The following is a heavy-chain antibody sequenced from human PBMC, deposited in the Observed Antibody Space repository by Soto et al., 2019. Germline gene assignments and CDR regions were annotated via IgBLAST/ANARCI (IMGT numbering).Heavy chain of an antibody. V-gene: IGHV5-10-1*01. CDR2: IDPSDSYT. D-gene: IGHD2-2*02. Sequence: GSLKISCQGSGYSFTSYWISWVRQMPGKGLEWMGRIDPSDSYTNYSPSFQGHVTISADKSISTAYLQWSSLKASDTAMYYCAAGYCSSTSCYTGWDYDYGMDVWGQGTTVTV. J-gene: IGHJ6*02. CDR3: AAGYCSSTSCYTGWDYDYGMDV. CDR1: GYSFTSYW.